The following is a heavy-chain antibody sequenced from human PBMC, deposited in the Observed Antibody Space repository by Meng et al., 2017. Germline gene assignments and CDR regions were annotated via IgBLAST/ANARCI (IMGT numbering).Heavy chain of an antibody. Sequence: GESLKTSCAASGFTFSSYEMNWVRQAPGKGLEWVSYISSSGSTIYYADSVKGRFNITRDNAENSLYLQMNSLRAEDTAVYYCAREASYGRGWYYFDYWGQGTLVTVSS. V-gene: IGHV3-48*03. CDR2: ISSSGSTI. D-gene: IGHD6-19*01. CDR1: GFTFSSYE. J-gene: IGHJ4*02. CDR3: AREASYGRGWYYFDY.